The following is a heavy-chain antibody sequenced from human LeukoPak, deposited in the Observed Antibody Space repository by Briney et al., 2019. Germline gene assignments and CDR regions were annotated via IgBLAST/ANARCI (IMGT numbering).Heavy chain of an antibody. J-gene: IGHJ4*02. D-gene: IGHD2-2*01. CDR3: AKAPWDRYCSSTSCPPISDY. V-gene: IGHV3-53*01. Sequence: GGSLRLSCAASGFTVSSNYMSWVRQAPGKGLEWVSVIYSGGSTYYADSVKGRFTISRDNSKNTLYLQMNSLRAEDTAVYYCAKAPWDRYCSSTSCPPISDYWGQGTLVTVSS. CDR1: GFTVSSNY. CDR2: IYSGGST.